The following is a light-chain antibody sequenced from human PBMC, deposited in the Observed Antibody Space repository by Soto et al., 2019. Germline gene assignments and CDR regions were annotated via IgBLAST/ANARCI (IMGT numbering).Light chain of an antibody. CDR2: GAS. V-gene: IGKV3-15*01. J-gene: IGKJ1*01. CDR3: QQYGSSGT. CDR1: QSISTI. Sequence: VLTQSPATLSVSPGERATFSCRASQSISTILAWYQHKPGQPPRLLIYGASTRATGTPDRFSGGGSGTEFTLTISSLQSEDFAVYYCQQYGSSGTFGQGTKVDIK.